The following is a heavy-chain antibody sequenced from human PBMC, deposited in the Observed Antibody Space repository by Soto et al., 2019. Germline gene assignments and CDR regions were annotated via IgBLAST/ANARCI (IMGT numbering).Heavy chain of an antibody. CDR2: INPSGGST. V-gene: IGHV1-46*01. CDR1: GYTFTSYY. CDR3: GREGERYCSSTSCFLYYYYGMDV. Sequence: ASVKVSCKASGYTFTSYYMHWVRQAPGQGLEWMGIINPSGGSTSYAQKFQGRVTMTRDTSTSTVYMELRSLRSDDTAVYYCGREGERYCSSTSCFLYYYYGMDVWGQGTTVTVSS. D-gene: IGHD2-2*01. J-gene: IGHJ6*02.